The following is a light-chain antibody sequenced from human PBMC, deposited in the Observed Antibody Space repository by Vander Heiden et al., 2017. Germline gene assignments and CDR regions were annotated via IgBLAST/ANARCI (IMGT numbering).Light chain of an antibody. CDR3: SSTTGGNNLV. CDR2: EVI. V-gene: IGLV2-8*01. J-gene: IGLJ2*01. CDR1: SSHVGGYNH. Sequence: QSALTHPPSSSGSPGQPVTIPSPGTSSHVGGYNHVSWNQQHPGKAPKLMIYEVIKRPSGVPDRFSGSKAGSTASTTVSGHQAEDEAYYHRSSTTGGNNLVFGGGTKLTVL.